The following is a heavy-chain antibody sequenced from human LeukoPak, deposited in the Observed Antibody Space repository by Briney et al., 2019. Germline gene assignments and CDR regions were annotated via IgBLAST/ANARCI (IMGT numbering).Heavy chain of an antibody. CDR2: INSDGSST. J-gene: IGHJ5*02. D-gene: IGHD2-2*01. Sequence: GGSLRLSCAASGFTFSSYEMNWVRQAPGKGLVWVSGINSDGSSTRYADSVKGRFTISRDNAKNSLYLQMNSLRGDDTAVYYCARGLVVNGFDPWGQGTLVTVSS. V-gene: IGHV3-74*01. CDR1: GFTFSSYE. CDR3: ARGLVVNGFDP.